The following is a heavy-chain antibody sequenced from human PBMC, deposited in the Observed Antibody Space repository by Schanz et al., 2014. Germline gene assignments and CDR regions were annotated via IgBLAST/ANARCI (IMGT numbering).Heavy chain of an antibody. CDR3: ARVRRRIATPSTPSFRNYYYYAMDV. CDR2: ISSSSSYI. Sequence: EVKLVESGGGAVRPGGSLRLSCAASGFTLSSYWMHWVRQVPGKGLEWVSSISSSSSYIYYADSVKGRFTMSRDNSKNTLYLQMNSLRAEDTSVYFCARVRRRIATPSTPSFRNYYYYAMDVWGQGTTVTVSS. D-gene: IGHD6-13*01. CDR1: GFTLSSYW. J-gene: IGHJ6*02. V-gene: IGHV3-21*02.